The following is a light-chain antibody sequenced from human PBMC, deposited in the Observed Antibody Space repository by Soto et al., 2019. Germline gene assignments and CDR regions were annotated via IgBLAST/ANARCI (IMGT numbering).Light chain of an antibody. CDR2: DVS. V-gene: IGLV2-14*03. CDR1: SSDVGGYNF. Sequence: QSALTQPASVSGSPGQSITISCTGTSSDVGGYNFVSWYQQHPGKVPKVMIYDVSKRPSGVSIRFSGSKSGNTASLTISGLQVEVEADYYYSSYRSGSMRVVFGGGTKLTVL. CDR3: SSYRSGSMRVV. J-gene: IGLJ2*01.